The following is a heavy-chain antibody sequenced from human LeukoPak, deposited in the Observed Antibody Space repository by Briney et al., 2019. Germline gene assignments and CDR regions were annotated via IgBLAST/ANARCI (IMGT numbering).Heavy chain of an antibody. J-gene: IGHJ3*02. D-gene: IGHD6-13*01. V-gene: IGHV4-39*07. Sequence: SETLSLTCTVSGASISSGCCYWGWVRQPPGKGLEWIGEINHSGSTNYNPSLKSRVTRSVDTSKNQFSLKLSSVTAADTAVYYCARGRSSSWYGHDAFDIWGQGTMVTVSS. CDR3: ARGRSSSWYGHDAFDI. CDR2: INHSGST. CDR1: GASISSGCCY.